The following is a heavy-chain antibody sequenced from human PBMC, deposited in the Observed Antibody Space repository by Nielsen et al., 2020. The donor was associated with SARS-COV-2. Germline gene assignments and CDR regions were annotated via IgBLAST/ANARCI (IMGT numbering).Heavy chain of an antibody. CDR3: ARVNSGSYSGAFDI. CDR1: GFTFSSYW. Sequence: GESLKISCAASGFTFSSYWMSWVRQAPGKGLEWVANIKQDGSEKYYVDSVKGRFTISRDNAKNSLYLQMNSLRDEDTAVYYCARVNSGSYSGAFDIWGQGTMVTVSS. D-gene: IGHD1-26*01. V-gene: IGHV3-7*01. CDR2: IKQDGSEK. J-gene: IGHJ3*02.